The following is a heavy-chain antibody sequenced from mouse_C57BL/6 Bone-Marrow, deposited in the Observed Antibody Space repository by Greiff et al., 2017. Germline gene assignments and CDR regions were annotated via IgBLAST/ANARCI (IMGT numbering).Heavy chain of an antibody. CDR3: ARPSTVVPYFDY. Sequence: EVQVVESGGGLVKLGGSLKLSCAASGFTFSDYGMHWVRQAPEKGLEWFAYISSGSGTIYYADTLKGRFTISRDNAKNTLFLQMTSLRSEDTAMYYCARPSTVVPYFDYWGQGTTLTVSS. J-gene: IGHJ2*01. V-gene: IGHV5-17*01. D-gene: IGHD1-1*01. CDR2: ISSGSGTI. CDR1: GFTFSDYG.